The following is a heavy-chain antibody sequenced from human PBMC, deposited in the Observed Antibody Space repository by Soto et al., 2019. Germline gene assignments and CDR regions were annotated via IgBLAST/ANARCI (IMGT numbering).Heavy chain of an antibody. J-gene: IGHJ6*02. Sequence: SETLSLTCTVSGGSISSSSYYWGWIRQPPGKGLEWIGSIYYSGSTYYNPSLKSRVTISVDTSKNQFSLKLSSVTAADTAVYYCARLGAARKSSYYYYGMGVWGQGTTVTVSS. V-gene: IGHV4-39*01. CDR2: IYYSGST. D-gene: IGHD6-6*01. CDR1: GGSISSSSYY. CDR3: ARLGAARKSSYYYYGMGV.